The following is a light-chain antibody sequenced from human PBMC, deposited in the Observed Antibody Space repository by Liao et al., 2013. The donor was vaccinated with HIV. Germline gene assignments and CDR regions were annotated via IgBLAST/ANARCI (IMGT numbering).Light chain of an antibody. V-gene: IGLV3-21*04. CDR3: QVWDSTSDHRV. J-gene: IGLJ3*02. CDR1: KIGGKS. CDR2: YDS. Sequence: SYELTQPPSVSVAPGKTATMTCGGNKIGGKSVHWYQQQPGQAPVLVISYDSERPSGISERFSGSNSGNTATLTISRVEAGDEADYYCQVWDSTSDHRVFGGGTKADRR.